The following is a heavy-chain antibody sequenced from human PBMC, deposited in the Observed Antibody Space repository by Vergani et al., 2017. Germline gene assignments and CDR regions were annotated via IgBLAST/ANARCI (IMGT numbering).Heavy chain of an antibody. Sequence: QVHLQEAGPGLVKPAETLSLTCTVSGDSMNNYYWNWIRQTPGKGLEWIGYIYLGGTTTYNPSLESRVSLSADTSKNQFSLQLTSVTAADTAVYYCTRHWAVVAANNWFDPWGQGTLVTVSS. CDR1: GDSMNNYY. D-gene: IGHD2-15*01. CDR2: IYLGGTT. V-gene: IGHV4-59*01. J-gene: IGHJ5*02. CDR3: TRHWAVVAANNWFDP.